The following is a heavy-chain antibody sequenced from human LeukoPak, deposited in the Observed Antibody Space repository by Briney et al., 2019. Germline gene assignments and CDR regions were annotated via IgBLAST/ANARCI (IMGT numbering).Heavy chain of an antibody. Sequence: SETLSLTCTVSGGSISSSSYYWGWIRQPPGKGLERIGSIYYSGSTYYNPSLKSRVTISVDTSKNQFSLKLSSVTAADTAVYYCARWGYGDYYFDYWGQGTLVTVSS. CDR3: ARWGYGDYYFDY. D-gene: IGHD4-17*01. V-gene: IGHV4-39*01. CDR2: IYYSGST. J-gene: IGHJ4*02. CDR1: GGSISSSSYY.